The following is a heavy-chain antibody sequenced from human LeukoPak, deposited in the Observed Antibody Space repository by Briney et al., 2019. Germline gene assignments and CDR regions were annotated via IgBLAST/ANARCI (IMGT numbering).Heavy chain of an antibody. CDR2: IIPIFGTA. Sequence: SVKVSCKASGGTFSSYAISWVRQAPGQGLEWMGRIIPIFGTANYAQKFQGRVTITTDESTSTAYMELSSLRSEDTAVYYCAKALYGGNTVWGQGTLVTVSS. CDR3: AKALYGGNTV. D-gene: IGHD4-23*01. J-gene: IGHJ4*02. CDR1: GGTFSSYA. V-gene: IGHV1-69*05.